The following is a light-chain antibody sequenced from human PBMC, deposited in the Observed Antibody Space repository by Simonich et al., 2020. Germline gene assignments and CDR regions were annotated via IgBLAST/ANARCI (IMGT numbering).Light chain of an antibody. CDR1: SSNIGSNT. CDR2: SNN. CDR3: AAWDDSLNGWV. Sequence: QSVLTQPPSASGTPGQRVTISCSGSSSNIGSNTVNWYQQLPGPAPKLLIYSNNQRPSGVPDRFSGSKSGTSAYLAISGLQSEDEADYYCAAWDDSLNGWVFGGGTKLTVL. J-gene: IGLJ3*02. V-gene: IGLV1-44*01.